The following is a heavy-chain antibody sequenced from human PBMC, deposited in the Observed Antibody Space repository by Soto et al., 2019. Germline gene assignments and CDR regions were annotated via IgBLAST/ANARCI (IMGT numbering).Heavy chain of an antibody. CDR2: IYYDGST. CDR3: ARGGYTVTTRYYYGMDV. Sequence: SETLSLTCTVSGASISSNTYYWAWIRRPPGKGLECIGSIYYDGSTYYNPSLKSRVTISVDTSKNQFSLKLSSVTAADTAVYYCARGGYTVTTRYYYGMDVWGQGTTVTVS. V-gene: IGHV4-39*07. J-gene: IGHJ6*02. CDR1: GASISSNTYY. D-gene: IGHD4-4*01.